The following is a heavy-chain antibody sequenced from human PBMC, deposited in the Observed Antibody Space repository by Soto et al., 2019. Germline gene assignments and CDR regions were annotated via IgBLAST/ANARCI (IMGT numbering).Heavy chain of an antibody. J-gene: IGHJ4*02. V-gene: IGHV3-15*01. CDR2: IKSKTDGGTT. CDR1: GFTFSNAW. CDR3: TTETWVYYYDSSGYSAH. D-gene: IGHD3-22*01. Sequence: GGSLRLSCAASGFTFSNAWMSWVRQAPGKGLEWVGRIKSKTDGGTTDYAAPVKGRFTISRDDSKNTLYLQMNSLKTEDTAVYYCTTETWVYYYDSSGYSAHWGQGTLVTVSS.